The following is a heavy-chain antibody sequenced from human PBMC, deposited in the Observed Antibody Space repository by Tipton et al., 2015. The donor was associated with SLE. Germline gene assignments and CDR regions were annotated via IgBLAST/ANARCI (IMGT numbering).Heavy chain of an antibody. J-gene: IGHJ3*02. CDR2: ISSSGSTI. Sequence: SLRLSCAASGFTFSSYEMNWVRQAPGKGLEWVSYISSSGSTIYYADSVKGRFTISRDNAKNSLYLQMNSLRAEDTAVYYCARDTVSFDAFDIWGQGTMVTVPS. CDR1: GFTFSSYE. CDR3: ARDTVSFDAFDI. V-gene: IGHV3-48*03.